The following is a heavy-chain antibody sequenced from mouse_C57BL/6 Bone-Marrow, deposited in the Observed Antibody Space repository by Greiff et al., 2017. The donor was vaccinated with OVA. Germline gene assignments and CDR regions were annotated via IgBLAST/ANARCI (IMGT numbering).Heavy chain of an antibody. CDR3: ARGYYGSRRYFDV. J-gene: IGHJ1*03. Sequence: EVNVVESGPGLAKPSQTLSLTCSVTGYSITSDYWNWIRKFPGNKLEYMGYISYSGSTYYNPSLKSRISITRDTSKNQYYLQLNSVTTEDTATYYCARGYYGSRRYFDVWGTGTTVTVSS. CDR1: GYSITSDY. CDR2: ISYSGST. D-gene: IGHD1-1*01. V-gene: IGHV3-8*01.